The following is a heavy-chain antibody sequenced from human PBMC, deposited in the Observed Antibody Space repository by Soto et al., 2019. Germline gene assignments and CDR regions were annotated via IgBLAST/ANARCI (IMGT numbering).Heavy chain of an antibody. Sequence: SETLSLTCIVSGASISSYYCNLVRQSPGKGLEWIGYIYHGDTTKYNPSLKSRVTISADTSKSQYSLTLRSVTAADTAVYYCVIGMGWLPDYWGQGKLVTVSS. CDR1: GASISSYY. D-gene: IGHD1-26*01. CDR2: IYHGDTT. CDR3: VIGMGWLPDY. J-gene: IGHJ4*02. V-gene: IGHV4-59*03.